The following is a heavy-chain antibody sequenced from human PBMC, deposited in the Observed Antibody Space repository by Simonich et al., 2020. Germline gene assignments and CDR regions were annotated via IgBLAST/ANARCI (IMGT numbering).Heavy chain of an antibody. J-gene: IGHJ3*02. CDR2: INPNSGGT. D-gene: IGHD7-27*01. CDR1: GYTFTGYY. Sequence: QVQLVQSGAEVKKPGASVKVSCKASGYTFTGYYMHWGRQAPGQGLRWMGWINPNSGGTNYAQKFQGRVTMTRDTSISTAYMELSRLRSDDAAVYYCARGRLTGDKGAFDIWGQGTMVTVSS. CDR3: ARGRLTGDKGAFDI. V-gene: IGHV1-2*02.